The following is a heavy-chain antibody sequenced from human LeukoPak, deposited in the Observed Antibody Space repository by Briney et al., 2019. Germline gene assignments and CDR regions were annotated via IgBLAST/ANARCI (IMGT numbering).Heavy chain of an antibody. V-gene: IGHV4-39*01. CDR1: GGSISSSSYY. CDR2: IYYSGST. J-gene: IGHJ5*02. Sequence: SETLSLTCTVSGGSISSSSYYWGWIRQPPGKGLEWVGCIYYSGSTYYNSSLTSRVTISVDTSKNQFSLTLSSVTAADPAVYYRAGHIQLAFRVSRLGWCDPWGQGTLVTVSS. CDR3: AGHIQLAFRVSRLGWCDP. D-gene: IGHD5-18*01.